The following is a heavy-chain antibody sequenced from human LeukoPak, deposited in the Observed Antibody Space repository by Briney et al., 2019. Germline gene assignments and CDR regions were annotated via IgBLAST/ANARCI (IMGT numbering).Heavy chain of an antibody. V-gene: IGHV4-34*01. CDR3: ARKRITMVRGVKLGFDP. CDR2: INHSGST. D-gene: IGHD3-10*01. CDR1: GGSFSGYY. J-gene: IGHJ5*02. Sequence: SETLSLTCAVYGGSFSGYYWSWIREPPGKGLEWIGEINHSGSTTYNPSLKSRVTISVDTSKNQFSLKLSSVTAADTAVYYCARKRITMVRGVKLGFDPWGQGTLVTVSS.